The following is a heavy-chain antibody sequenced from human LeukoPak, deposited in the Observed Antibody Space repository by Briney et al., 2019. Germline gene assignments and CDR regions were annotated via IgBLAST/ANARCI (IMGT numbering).Heavy chain of an antibody. CDR2: INHSGST. J-gene: IGHJ5*02. D-gene: IGHD1-26*01. Sequence: SETLSLTCAVYGGSFSGYYWSWIRQPPGKGLEWIGEINHSGSTNYNPSLKSRVTISVDTSKNQFSLKLSSVTAADTAVYYCARARGTRGRGWFDPWGQGTLVTVSS. CDR3: ARARGTRGRGWFDP. V-gene: IGHV4-34*01. CDR1: GGSFSGYY.